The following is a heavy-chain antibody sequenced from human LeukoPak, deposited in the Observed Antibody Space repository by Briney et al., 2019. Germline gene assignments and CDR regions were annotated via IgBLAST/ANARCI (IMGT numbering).Heavy chain of an antibody. J-gene: IGHJ4*02. CDR2: IKQDGSET. V-gene: IGHV3-7*05. D-gene: IGHD6-6*01. CDR3: ARGAYDSSSDH. CDR1: GFTFSSYW. Sequence: GGSLRLSCAASGFTFSSYWMVWARQAPGKGLQWVASIKQDGSETWYVDSVKGRLTISRDNAKNSLYLQMNSLRAEDTAVYYCARGAYDSSSDHWGQGTLVTVSS.